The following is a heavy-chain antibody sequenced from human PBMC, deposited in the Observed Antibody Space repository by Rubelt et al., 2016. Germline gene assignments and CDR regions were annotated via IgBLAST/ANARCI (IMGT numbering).Heavy chain of an antibody. CDR3: ARDGDDYSNYGMDV. CDR1: GFTFSSYA. Sequence: EVQLLESGGGLVQPGGSLRLSCAASGFTFSSYAMSWVRQAPGKGLEWVANIKQDGSEKYHVDSVKGRFTISRDNAKNTLYLQMNSLRAEDTAVYYCARDGDDYSNYGMDVWGQGTTVTVSS. J-gene: IGHJ6*02. D-gene: IGHD4-11*01. V-gene: IGHV3-7*01. CDR2: IKQDGSEK.